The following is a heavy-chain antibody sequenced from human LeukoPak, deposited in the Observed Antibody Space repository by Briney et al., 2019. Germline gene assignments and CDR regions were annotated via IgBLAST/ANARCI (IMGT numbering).Heavy chain of an antibody. CDR3: ARAGAANYYGSGSYYNFFDY. V-gene: IGHV4-34*01. CDR1: GGSFSGYY. J-gene: IGHJ4*02. Sequence: PSETLSLTCAVYGGSFSGYYWSWIRQPPGKGLEWIGEINHSGSTNYNPSLKSRVTISVDTSKNQLSLKLSSVTAADTAVYYCARAGAANYYGSGSYYNFFDYWGQGTLVTVSS. CDR2: INHSGST. D-gene: IGHD3-10*01.